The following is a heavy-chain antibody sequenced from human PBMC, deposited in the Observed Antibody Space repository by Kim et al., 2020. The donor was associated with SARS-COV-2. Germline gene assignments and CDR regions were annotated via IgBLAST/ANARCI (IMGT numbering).Heavy chain of an antibody. V-gene: IGHV4-34*01. D-gene: IGHD3-10*01. J-gene: IGHJ5*02. CDR3: ARGPRSITMVRGAHRNWFDP. CDR2: INHSGST. CDR1: GGSFSGDY. Sequence: SETLSLTCAVYGGSFSGDYWSWIRQPPGKGLEWIGEINHSGSTNYNPSLKSRVTITVDTSKNKFSLKLSSVTAADTAEYYCARGPRSITMVRGAHRNWFDPWGQGTLVTVSS.